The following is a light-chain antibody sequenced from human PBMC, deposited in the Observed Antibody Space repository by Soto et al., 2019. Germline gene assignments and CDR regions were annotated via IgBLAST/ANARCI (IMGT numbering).Light chain of an antibody. CDR1: SSDIGGYNY. J-gene: IGLJ2*01. Sequence: HSVLTQPPSASGSPGQSVTISCTGTSSDIGGYNYVSWYQQHPGKAPKLMIYELSKRPSGVPDRFSGSKSGNTASLTVSGLQAEDEADYYCSSYAGSNKFVVFGGGTKLTVL. V-gene: IGLV2-8*01. CDR2: ELS. CDR3: SSYAGSNKFVV.